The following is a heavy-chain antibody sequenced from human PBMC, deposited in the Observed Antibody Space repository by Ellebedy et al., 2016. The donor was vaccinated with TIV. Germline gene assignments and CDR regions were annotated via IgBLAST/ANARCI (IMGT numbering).Heavy chain of an antibody. Sequence: GESLKISCAASGFTFTNYWMSWVRQAPGKGLEWVATIKQGGSEKYYVDSVKGRFTISRDNAKNSLYLQMNSLRAEDTAVYYCAKIHPPALGSFDSWGQGTLVTVSS. CDR3: AKIHPPALGSFDS. D-gene: IGHD3-10*01. V-gene: IGHV3-7*03. J-gene: IGHJ4*02. CDR1: GFTFTNYW. CDR2: IKQGGSEK.